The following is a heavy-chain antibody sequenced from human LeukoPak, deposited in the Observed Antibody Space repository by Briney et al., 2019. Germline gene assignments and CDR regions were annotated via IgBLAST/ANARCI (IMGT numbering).Heavy chain of an antibody. V-gene: IGHV3-30*18. D-gene: IGHD5-12*01. Sequence: GGSLRLSCAASGFTFSSYGMHWVRQAPGKGLEWVAVISYDGSNKYYADSVKGRFTISRDNSKNTLYLQMNSLRAEDTAVYYCAKSRLTITRGGYFDYWGQGTLVTVSS. CDR3: AKSRLTITRGGYFDY. CDR1: GFTFSSYG. CDR2: ISYDGSNK. J-gene: IGHJ4*02.